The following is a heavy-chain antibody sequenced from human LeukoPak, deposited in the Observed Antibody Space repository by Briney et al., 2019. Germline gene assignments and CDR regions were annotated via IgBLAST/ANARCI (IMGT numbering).Heavy chain of an antibody. CDR1: GGSISSYY. Sequence: PSETLSLTCTVSGGSISSYYWSWIRQPPGKGLEWIGSIYYSGSTYYNPSLKSRVTISVDTSKNQFSLKLSSVTAADTAVYYCACIYSYGYYFDYWGQGTLVTVSS. J-gene: IGHJ4*02. V-gene: IGHV4-59*05. CDR3: ACIYSYGYYFDY. D-gene: IGHD5-18*01. CDR2: IYYSGST.